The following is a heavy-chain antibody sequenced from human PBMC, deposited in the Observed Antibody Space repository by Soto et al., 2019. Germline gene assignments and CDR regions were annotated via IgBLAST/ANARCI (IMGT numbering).Heavy chain of an antibody. CDR3: ATDHSSGWYSSHAFDI. V-gene: IGHV1-24*01. CDR2: FDPEDGET. CDR1: GYTLTELS. D-gene: IGHD6-19*01. J-gene: IGHJ3*02. Sequence: EGSVKVSWKVSGYTLTELSMHWVRQAPGKGLEWMGGFDPEDGETIYAQKFQGRVTMTEDTSTDTAYMELSSLRSEDTAVYYCATDHSSGWYSSHAFDIWGQGTMVTVSS.